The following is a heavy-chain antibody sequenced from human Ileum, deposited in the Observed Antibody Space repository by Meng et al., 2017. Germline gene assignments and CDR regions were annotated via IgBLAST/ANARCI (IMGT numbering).Heavy chain of an antibody. J-gene: IGHJ4*02. CDR1: RGSFSGYY. D-gene: IGHD4-17*01. CDR2: INPRGRT. Sequence: QVQLQQWGTGLLKPSETRSLSCAVHRGSFSGYYWTGIRQPPGKGLEWIGEINPRGRTVYNPSLKSRVTISIDTSKNQFSLKLTSVTAADTAVYFCASVELSTVTRLDSWGPGTLVTVSS. CDR3: ASVELSTVTRLDS. V-gene: IGHV4-34*01.